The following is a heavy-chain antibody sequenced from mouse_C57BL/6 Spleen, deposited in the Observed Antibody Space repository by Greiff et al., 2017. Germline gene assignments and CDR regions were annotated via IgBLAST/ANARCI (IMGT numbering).Heavy chain of an antibody. V-gene: IGHV1-54*01. D-gene: IGHD1-1*01. CDR1: GYAFTNYL. J-gene: IGHJ1*03. Sequence: VKLQESGAELVRPGTSVKVSCKASGYAFTNYLIEWVKQRPGQGLEWIGVINPGSGGTNYNEKFKGKATLTADKSSSTAYMQLSSLTSEDSAVYCCAREVITTVVARGYFDVWGTGTTVTVSS. CDR2: INPGSGGT. CDR3: AREVITTVVARGYFDV.